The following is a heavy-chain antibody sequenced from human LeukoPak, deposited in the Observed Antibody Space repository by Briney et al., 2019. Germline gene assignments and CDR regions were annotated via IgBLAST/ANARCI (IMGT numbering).Heavy chain of an antibody. CDR2: IYYSGRT. CDR3: ARTGSYDTNGLDS. V-gene: IGHV4-59*08. Sequence: SETLSLTCTVSGGSISSYYWTWIRQPPGKGLEWIGFIYYSGRTNYNPSLKSRVTILVDTSKNQFSLRLSSVTAADTAVYYCARTGSYDTNGLDSWGQGTLVTVSA. CDR1: GGSISSYY. D-gene: IGHD2-8*01. J-gene: IGHJ4*02.